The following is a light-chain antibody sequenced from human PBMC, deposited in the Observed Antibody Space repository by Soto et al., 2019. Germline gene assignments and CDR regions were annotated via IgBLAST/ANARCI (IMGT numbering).Light chain of an antibody. CDR3: QQYNNWPIT. V-gene: IGKV3-15*01. CDR2: GTS. CDR1: QSVSSN. J-gene: IGKJ5*01. Sequence: IVLTQSPDTLSLSPGERATLSCRAGQSVSSNLAWYQQKPGQAPRLLIYGTSTTATGIPARFSGSGSVTEFTLTISSLQSEDFAVYYCQQYNNWPITFGQGTLLEV.